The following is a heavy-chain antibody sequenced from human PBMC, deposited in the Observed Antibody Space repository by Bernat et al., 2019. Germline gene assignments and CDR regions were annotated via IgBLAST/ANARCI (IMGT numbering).Heavy chain of an antibody. CDR1: GLTFSDSA. CDR2: IRSKANTYAT. CDR3: TNAKPRVDFYMDV. Sequence: EVQLVESGGGLVQPGGSLKLSCAASGLTFSDSAMHWVRQASGKGLEWVGRIRSKANTYATAYAASVKGRFTISRDDSKNTAYLQMNSLTTEDTAVYHCTNAKPRVDFYMDVWGKGTTVAVSS. J-gene: IGHJ6*03. V-gene: IGHV3-73*02. D-gene: IGHD4-23*01.